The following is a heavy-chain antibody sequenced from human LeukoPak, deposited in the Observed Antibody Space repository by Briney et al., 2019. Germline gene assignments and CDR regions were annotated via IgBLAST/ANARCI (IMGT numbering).Heavy chain of an antibody. D-gene: IGHD3-16*01. CDR3: ARETSQKGAHYMDV. Sequence: GSLRLSCAASGFTFSDYYMSWIRQPPGKGLEWIGYIYYSGSTNYKSSLKSRVTISVDTSKNQFSLKLSSVTAADTAVYYCARETSQKGAHYMDVWGKGTTVTISS. CDR2: IYYSGST. CDR1: GFTFSDYY. V-gene: IGHV4-59*01. J-gene: IGHJ6*03.